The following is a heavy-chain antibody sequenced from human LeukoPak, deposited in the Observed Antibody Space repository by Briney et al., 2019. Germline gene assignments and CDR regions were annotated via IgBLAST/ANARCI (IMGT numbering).Heavy chain of an antibody. CDR3: ARDKERLLWFGELLRSPYYFDY. CDR1: GYTFTSYG. CDR2: IKQDGSEK. J-gene: IGHJ4*02. D-gene: IGHD3-10*01. Sequence: SCKASGYTFTSYGISWVRRAPGKGLKWVANIKQDGSEKYYVDSVKGRFTISRDNAKNSLYLQMNSLRAEDTAVYYCARDKERLLWFGELLRSPYYFDYWGQGTLVTVSS. V-gene: IGHV3-7*01.